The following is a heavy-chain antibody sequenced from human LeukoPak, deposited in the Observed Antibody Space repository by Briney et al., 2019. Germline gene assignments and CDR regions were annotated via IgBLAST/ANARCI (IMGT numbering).Heavy chain of an antibody. J-gene: IGHJ4*02. D-gene: IGHD1-26*01. CDR1: GGSISSSSYY. CDR2: IYYSGST. CDR3: AREGGATGYTKARIIFDY. Sequence: SETLSLTCTDSGGSISSSSYYWGWIRQPPGKGLEWIGSIYYSGSTYYNPSLKSRVTISVDTSKNQFSLKLSSVTAADTAVYYCAREGGATGYTKARIIFDYWGQGTLVTVSS. V-gene: IGHV4-39*07.